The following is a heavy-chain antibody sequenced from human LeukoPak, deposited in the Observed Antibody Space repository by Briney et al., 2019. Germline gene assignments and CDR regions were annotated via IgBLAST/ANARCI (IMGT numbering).Heavy chain of an antibody. V-gene: IGHV3-23*01. D-gene: IGHD3-3*01. J-gene: IGHJ4*02. Sequence: GGSLRLSCAASGFTFSSYAMSWVRQAPGKGLEWVSAISGSGGSTYYADSVKGRFTISRDNSKNTLYLQMNGLRAEDTAVYYCAKDSALFTIFVWPSPYYFDYWGQGTLVTVSS. CDR3: AKDSALFTIFVWPSPYYFDY. CDR2: ISGSGGST. CDR1: GFTFSSYA.